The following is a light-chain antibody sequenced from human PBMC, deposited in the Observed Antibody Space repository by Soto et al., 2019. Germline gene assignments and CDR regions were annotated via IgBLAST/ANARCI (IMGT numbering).Light chain of an antibody. Sequence: DIPMTQSPSSLSASVGDRVTITCRASQGINNYVAWYQQKPGKPPKLLIYAASTLQSGVPSRSSGSGSGADITLTINSLQPEDVATYSCQKYSSVPVFGPGTKVDIK. V-gene: IGKV1-27*01. CDR2: AAS. J-gene: IGKJ3*01. CDR1: QGINNY. CDR3: QKYSSVPV.